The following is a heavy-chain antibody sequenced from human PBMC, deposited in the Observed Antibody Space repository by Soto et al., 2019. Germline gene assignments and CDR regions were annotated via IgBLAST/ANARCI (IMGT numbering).Heavy chain of an antibody. CDR1: GFTFSIYS. Sequence: GGSLRLSCTASGFTFSIYSMNWVRQAPGKGLEWVSYISSGRSPTYYAVSVKGRFTISRDNAKNTLYLQMNSLRDEDTAVYFCARDNHYDGGSYYHAFDYWGQGALVTVSS. D-gene: IGHD3-22*01. V-gene: IGHV3-48*02. CDR3: ARDNHYDGGSYYHAFDY. CDR2: ISSGRSPT. J-gene: IGHJ4*02.